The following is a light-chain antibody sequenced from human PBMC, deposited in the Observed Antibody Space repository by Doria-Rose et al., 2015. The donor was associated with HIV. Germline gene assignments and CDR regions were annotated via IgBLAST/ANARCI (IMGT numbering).Light chain of an antibody. J-gene: IGKJ5*01. CDR1: QRVKSSY. Sequence: TQSPGTLSLSPGERATLSCRASQRVKSSYLAWYQQKPGQAPRLLIYDASARATGIPDRFSGSGSGTDFTLTISRLEPEDVAVHHCQQYGTSRGTFGQGTRLEIK. CDR2: DAS. V-gene: IGKV3-20*01. CDR3: QQYGTSRGT.